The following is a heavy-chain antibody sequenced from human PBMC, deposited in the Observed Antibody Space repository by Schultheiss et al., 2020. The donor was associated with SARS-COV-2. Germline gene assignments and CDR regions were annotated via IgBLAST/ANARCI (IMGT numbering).Heavy chain of an antibody. V-gene: IGHV4-39*07. CDR1: GGSISSSSYY. CDR2: INHSGST. J-gene: IGHJ3*02. D-gene: IGHD3-22*01. CDR3: ARESGSDYYDSSGYRAFDI. Sequence: SETLSLTCTVSGGSISSSSYYWGWIRQPPGKGLEWIGEINHSGSTNYNPSLKSRVTISVDTSKNQFSLKLSSVTAADTAVYYCARESGSDYYDSSGYRAFDIWGQGTMVTVSS.